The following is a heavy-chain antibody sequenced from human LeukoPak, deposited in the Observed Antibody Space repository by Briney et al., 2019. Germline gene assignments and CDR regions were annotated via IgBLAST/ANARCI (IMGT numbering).Heavy chain of an antibody. J-gene: IGHJ6*02. CDR3: AKAYGGYESHYYYYGMDV. CDR1: GFTFSYYG. V-gene: IGHV3-30*18. D-gene: IGHD5-12*01. CDR2: ISYDGSNE. Sequence: GGSLRLSCAASGFTFSYYGMHWVRQAPGKGLEWVVVISYDGSNEYYADSVKGRFTISRDNSKNTLYLQMNSLRAEDTAVYYCAKAYGGYESHYYYYGMDVWGQGATVTVSS.